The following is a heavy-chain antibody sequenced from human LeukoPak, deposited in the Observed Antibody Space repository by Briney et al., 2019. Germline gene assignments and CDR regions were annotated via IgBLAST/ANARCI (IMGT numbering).Heavy chain of an antibody. J-gene: IGHJ3*02. D-gene: IGHD3-16*01. CDR2: ISGSGDST. Sequence: GGSLRLSCAASGFTFSSYSMNWVRQAPGKGLEWVSAISGSGDSTYYADSVKGRFTIFRDNSRNTLYLQMNSLKAEDTAVYYCARDRIMITFGGVSAFDIWGQGTMVTVSS. CDR3: ARDRIMITFGGVSAFDI. CDR1: GFTFSSYS. V-gene: IGHV3-23*01.